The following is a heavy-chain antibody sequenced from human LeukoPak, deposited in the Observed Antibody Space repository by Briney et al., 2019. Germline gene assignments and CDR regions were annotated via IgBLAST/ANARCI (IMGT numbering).Heavy chain of an antibody. CDR2: IYTSGST. D-gene: IGHD5-12*01. Sequence: SETLSLTCTVSGGSISSYYWSWIRQPAGKGLEWIGRIYTSGSTNYNPSLKSRVTMSVDTSKNQFSLKLSSVTAADTAVYYCARLGGYDFEYYYYGMDVWGQGTTVTVSS. CDR1: GGSISSYY. CDR3: ARLGGYDFEYYYYGMDV. J-gene: IGHJ6*02. V-gene: IGHV4-4*07.